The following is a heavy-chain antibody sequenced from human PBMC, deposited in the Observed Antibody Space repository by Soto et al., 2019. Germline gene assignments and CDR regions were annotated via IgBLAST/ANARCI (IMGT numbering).Heavy chain of an antibody. CDR1: GGSISSYY. D-gene: IGHD3-10*01. J-gene: IGHJ3*02. CDR2: IYYSGST. V-gene: IGHV4-59*01. Sequence: QVQLQESGPGLVKPSETLSLTCTVSGGSISSYYWSWIRQPPGKGLEWIGYIYYSGSTNYNPSLKSRVPISVDTSKNQFSLKLSSVPAADTAVHYCARVWGGAFDIWGQGTMVTVSS. CDR3: ARVWGGAFDI.